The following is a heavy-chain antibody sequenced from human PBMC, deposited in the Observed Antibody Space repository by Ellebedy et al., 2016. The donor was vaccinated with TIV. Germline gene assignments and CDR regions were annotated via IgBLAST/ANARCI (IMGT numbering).Heavy chain of an antibody. D-gene: IGHD6-25*01. CDR1: GYTFTSYG. J-gene: IGHJ4*02. CDR3: ARAPASRGQKGIDY. V-gene: IGHV1-18*01. CDR2: INPYTGNT. Sequence: ASVKVSCXASGYTFTSYGISWVRQAPGQGLEWVGWINPYTGNTNYAQKFLGRVTMTRDTSISTAYMELSRLRSDDTAVYYCARAPASRGQKGIDYWGQGTLVAVSS.